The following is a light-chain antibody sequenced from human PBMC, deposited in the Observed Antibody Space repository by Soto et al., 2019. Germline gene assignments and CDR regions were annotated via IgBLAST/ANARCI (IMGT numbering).Light chain of an antibody. Sequence: DLQMTQSPSSLSASVEDRVIITCRASQSISSHLNWYQQKPGKAPNLLIFAASSLQSGVPSRFSGSRSGPDFTLTISSLQPEDFATYYCQQSYSSPPTFGQGTKVEIK. CDR3: QQSYSSPPT. CDR2: AAS. CDR1: QSISSH. V-gene: IGKV1-39*01. J-gene: IGKJ1*01.